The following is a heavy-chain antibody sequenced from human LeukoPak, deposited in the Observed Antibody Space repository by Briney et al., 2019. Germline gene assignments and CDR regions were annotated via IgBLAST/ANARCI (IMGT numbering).Heavy chain of an antibody. D-gene: IGHD2-15*01. V-gene: IGHV3-23*01. CDR1: GYTFSSYA. CDR3: AKRPHCSGGSCPYYFDY. Sequence: PGGSLRLSCAASGYTFSSYATSWVRQAPGKGLEWVSAISGSGGSTYYADSVKGRFTISRDNSKNTLYLQMNSLRAEDTAVYYCAKRPHCSGGSCPYYFDYWGQGTLVTVSS. CDR2: ISGSGGST. J-gene: IGHJ4*02.